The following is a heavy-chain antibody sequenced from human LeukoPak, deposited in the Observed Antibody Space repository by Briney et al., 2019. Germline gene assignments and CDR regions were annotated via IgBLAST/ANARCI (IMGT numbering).Heavy chain of an antibody. Sequence: ASVKVSCKASGYTFTGYYMNWVQQAPGQGVEWMGWINSDSGFTKYAQKFQGRVTMTRDTSITTVYMDLTRLTSDDTAVYYCARNFDMKGFDPWGQGTLVTVSS. CDR3: ARNFDMKGFDP. D-gene: IGHD3-9*01. CDR2: INSDSGFT. CDR1: GYTFTGYY. V-gene: IGHV1-2*02. J-gene: IGHJ5*02.